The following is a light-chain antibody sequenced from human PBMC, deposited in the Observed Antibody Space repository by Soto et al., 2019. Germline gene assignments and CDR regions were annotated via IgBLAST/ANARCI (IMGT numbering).Light chain of an antibody. CDR2: DTT. V-gene: IGKV1-17*01. J-gene: IGKJ1*01. CDR3: LQHKSYPWT. CDR1: LNIREE. Sequence: IQVTQSPSSLSASVGDRVTIACRASLNIREELDWYQHKPGKAPKRLIYDTTTLQSWVPSRFSGDGSGTEFTLTISSLQSEDFATYFCLQHKSYPWTFGQGTKVYIK.